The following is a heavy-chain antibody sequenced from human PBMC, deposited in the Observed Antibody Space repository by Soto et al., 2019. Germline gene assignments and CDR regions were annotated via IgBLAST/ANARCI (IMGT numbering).Heavy chain of an antibody. J-gene: IGHJ4*02. Sequence: QTGGSLRLSCAASGFPFSSYAMTWVRQTPGKGLEWVSGISGSGGITYYADSVKGRFTISRDNSNNTLFLQMHSLRADDTAVYYCAKPMGDSSGYYLFDYWGQGTLVTVSS. V-gene: IGHV3-23*01. CDR2: ISGSGGIT. D-gene: IGHD3-22*01. CDR3: AKPMGDSSGYYLFDY. CDR1: GFPFSSYA.